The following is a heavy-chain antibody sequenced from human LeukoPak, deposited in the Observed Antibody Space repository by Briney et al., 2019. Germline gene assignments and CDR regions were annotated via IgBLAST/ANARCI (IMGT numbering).Heavy chain of an antibody. J-gene: IGHJ4*02. V-gene: IGHV4-59*12. CDR1: GGSISSYY. D-gene: IGHD5-18*01. CDR3: ARGASDTAMATVVGFDY. Sequence: SETLSLTCTVSGGSISSYYWSWIRQPPGKGLEWIGYIYYSGSTNYNPSLKSRVTISVDTSKNQFSLKLSSVTAADTAVYYCARGASDTAMATVVGFDYWGQGTLVTVSS. CDR2: IYYSGST.